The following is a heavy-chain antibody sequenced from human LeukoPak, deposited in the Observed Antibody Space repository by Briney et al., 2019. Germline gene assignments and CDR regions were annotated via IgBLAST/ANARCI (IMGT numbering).Heavy chain of an antibody. CDR3: TAGRWLQLGVEY. CDR2: IYYSETT. Sequence: SETLSLTCTVSGGSISSSSFYWGWIRQPPGKGLEGVGSIYYSETTYYSPSLKSRVTISADMSKNQFSLKLGSMTAADTGVYYCTAGRWLQLGVEYWGQGTLVTVSS. D-gene: IGHD5-12*01. J-gene: IGHJ4*02. V-gene: IGHV4-39*01. CDR1: GGSISSSSFY.